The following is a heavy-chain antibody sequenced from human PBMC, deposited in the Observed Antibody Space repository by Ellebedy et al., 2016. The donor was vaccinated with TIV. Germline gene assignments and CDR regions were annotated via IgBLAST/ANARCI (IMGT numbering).Heavy chain of an antibody. Sequence: GGSLRLSCAASGFSIDDHAMHWVRQAPGKGLEWVSGISGGGINTYYADSLKGRFTISRDNSKDTLYLQMNSLRADDTAVYYCAKGPRIAVTGTDWGQGTLVTVSS. CDR3: AKGPRIAVTGTD. CDR2: ISGGGINT. CDR1: GFSIDDHA. D-gene: IGHD6-19*01. V-gene: IGHV3-23*01. J-gene: IGHJ4*02.